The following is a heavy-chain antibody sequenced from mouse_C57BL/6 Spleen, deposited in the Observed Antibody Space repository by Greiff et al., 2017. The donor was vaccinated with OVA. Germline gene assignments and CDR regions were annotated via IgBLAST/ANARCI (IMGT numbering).Heavy chain of an antibody. CDR3: ARGWVYGYDPSGFAY. V-gene: IGHV1-52*01. D-gene: IGHD2-2*01. Sequence: QVQLQQPGAELVRPGSSVKLSCKASGYTFTSYWMHWVKQRPIQGLEWIGNIDPSDSETHYNQKFKDKATLTVDKSSSTAYMQLSRLTSEDSSVYYCARGWVYGYDPSGFAYWGQGTLVTVSA. J-gene: IGHJ3*01. CDR1: GYTFTSYW. CDR2: IDPSDSET.